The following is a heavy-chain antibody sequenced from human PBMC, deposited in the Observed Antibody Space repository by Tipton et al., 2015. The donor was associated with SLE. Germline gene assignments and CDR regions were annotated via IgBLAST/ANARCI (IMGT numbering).Heavy chain of an antibody. Sequence: SLRLSCAASGFTVSSNYMSWVRQAPGKGLEWVSVLYSGGSKYYADPVKGRFTISRDNSKNTLYLQMNSLRAEDTAVYYCARGRAAAGTLGGQGTLVTVSS. CDR3: ARGRAAAGTL. J-gene: IGHJ4*02. CDR2: LYSGGSK. CDR1: GFTVSSNY. D-gene: IGHD6-13*01. V-gene: IGHV3-66*02.